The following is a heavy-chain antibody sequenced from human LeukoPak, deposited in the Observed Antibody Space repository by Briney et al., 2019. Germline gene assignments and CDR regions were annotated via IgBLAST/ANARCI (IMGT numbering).Heavy chain of an antibody. J-gene: IGHJ4*02. CDR3: ARGPGGYSGYDRSGGDY. Sequence: PSETLSLTCAVYGGSFSGYYRSWIRQPPGKGLEWIGEINHSGSTNYNPSLKSRVTISVDTSKNQFSLKLSSVTAADTAVYYCARGPGGYSGYDRSGGDYWGQGTLVTVSS. D-gene: IGHD5-12*01. CDR2: INHSGST. CDR1: GGSFSGYY. V-gene: IGHV4-34*01.